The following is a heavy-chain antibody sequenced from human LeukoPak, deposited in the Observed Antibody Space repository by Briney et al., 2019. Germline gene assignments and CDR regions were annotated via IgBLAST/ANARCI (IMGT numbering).Heavy chain of an antibody. D-gene: IGHD3-22*01. Sequence: SETLSLTCAVSGGSISSGGYSWSWIRQPPGKGLEWIGYIYHSGSTYYNPSLKSRVTISVDRSKNQFSLKLSSVTAADTAVYCCARARGYYDSSGYPLRGYFDYWGQGALVTVSS. CDR3: ARARGYYDSSGYPLRGYFDY. V-gene: IGHV4-30-2*01. CDR2: IYHSGST. J-gene: IGHJ4*02. CDR1: GGSISSGGYS.